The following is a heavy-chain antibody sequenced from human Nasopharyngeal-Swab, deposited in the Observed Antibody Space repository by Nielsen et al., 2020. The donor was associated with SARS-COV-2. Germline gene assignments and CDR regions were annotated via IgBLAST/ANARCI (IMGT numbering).Heavy chain of an antibody. V-gene: IGHV1-46*01. D-gene: IGHD2-2*01. J-gene: IGHJ6*03. Sequence: ASVKVSCKASGYTFTSYYMHWVRQAPGQGLEWMGIINPSGGSTSYAQKFQGRVTMTRDTSTSTVYMELSSLRSEDTAVYYYARDPYCSSTSCYPRVYYYYMDVWGKGTTVTVSS. CDR3: ARDPYCSSTSCYPRVYYYYMDV. CDR2: INPSGGST. CDR1: GYTFTSYY.